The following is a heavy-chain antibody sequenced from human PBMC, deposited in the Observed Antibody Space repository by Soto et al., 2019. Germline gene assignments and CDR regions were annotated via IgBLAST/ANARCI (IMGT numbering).Heavy chain of an antibody. D-gene: IGHD5-18*01. CDR1: GFTFSSYA. CDR2: ISGSGGST. CDR3: ARDLIYSYGYYFDY. J-gene: IGHJ4*02. V-gene: IGHV3-23*01. Sequence: PGGSLRLSCAASGFTFSSYAMSWVRQAPGKGLEWVSAISGSGGSTYYADSVKGRFTISRDNSKNTLYLQMNSLRAEDTAVYYCARDLIYSYGYYFDYWGQGTPVTVSS.